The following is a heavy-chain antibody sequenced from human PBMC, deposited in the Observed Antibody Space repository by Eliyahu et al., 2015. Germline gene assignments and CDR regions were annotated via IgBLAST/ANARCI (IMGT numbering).Heavy chain of an antibody. V-gene: IGHV1-46*03. D-gene: IGHD1-7*01. CDR1: GYTFXSYY. J-gene: IGHJ4*02. CDR3: ARTLELPQSHYFDY. CDR2: INPSGGST. Sequence: QVQLVQSGAEVKKPGASVXVSCKASGYTFXSYYMXWXRQAPGQGLEXMGIINPSGGSTSYAQKFQGRVTMTRDTSTSTVYMELSSLRSEDTAVYYCARTLELPQSHYFDYWGQGTLVTVSS.